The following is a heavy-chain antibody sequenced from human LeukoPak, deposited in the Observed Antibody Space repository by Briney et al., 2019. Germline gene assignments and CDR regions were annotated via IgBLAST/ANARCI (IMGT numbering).Heavy chain of an antibody. D-gene: IGHD6-13*01. V-gene: IGHV3-48*03. Sequence: PGGSLRLSCASSGFTFSYYEMNWVRQAPRKGLELVSYISSSGSTIYYADSVKGRFTISRDNAKNSLYLQMNSLRAEDTAVYYCARDRTSGSSSGHWGQGTLVTVSS. CDR2: ISSSGSTI. CDR3: ARDRTSGSSSGH. J-gene: IGHJ4*02. CDR1: GFTFSYYE.